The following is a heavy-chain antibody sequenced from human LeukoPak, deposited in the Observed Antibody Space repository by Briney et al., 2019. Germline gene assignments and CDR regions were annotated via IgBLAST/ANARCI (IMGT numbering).Heavy chain of an antibody. D-gene: IGHD2-15*01. Sequence: SETLSLTCTVSGGSISNFYWSWIRQPAGKGLEWIGRISSTGSTNYNPSLKSRVTILVDTSKNQFSLRLTSVTAADTAIYYCARASYCSDSHCHNFAWFGPWGQGTPVTVSS. CDR1: GGSISNFY. CDR2: ISSTGST. CDR3: ARASYCSDSHCHNFAWFGP. V-gene: IGHV4-4*07. J-gene: IGHJ5*02.